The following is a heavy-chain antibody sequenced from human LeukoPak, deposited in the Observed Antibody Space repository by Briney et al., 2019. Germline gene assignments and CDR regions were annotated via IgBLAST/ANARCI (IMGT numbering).Heavy chain of an antibody. J-gene: IGHJ4*02. V-gene: IGHV3-23*01. CDR2: VSDSGGST. CDR1: GITLSNYG. Sequence: GGSLRLSCAVSGITLSNYGMSWVRQAPGKGLEWVAGVSDSGGSTNYADSVKGRFTISRDNPKNTLFLQMNSLRAEDTAVYFCAKRGVVIRVLLVGFHKEAYYFDSWGRGALVTVSS. CDR3: AKRGVVIRVLLVGFHKEAYYFDS. D-gene: IGHD3-10*01.